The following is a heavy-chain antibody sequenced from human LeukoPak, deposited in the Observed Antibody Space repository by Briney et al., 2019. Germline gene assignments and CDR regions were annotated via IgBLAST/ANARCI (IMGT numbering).Heavy chain of an antibody. V-gene: IGHV4-59*01. D-gene: IGHD2-15*01. CDR2: IYYSGST. Sequence: PSETLSLTCTVSGGSISSYYWSWIRQPPGKGLEWIGYIYYSGSTNYNPSLKSRVTISVDTSKNQFSLKLSSVTAADTAVYYCARGLTLGYCSGGSCLDYWGQGTLVTVSS. CDR3: ARGLTLGYCSGGSCLDY. CDR1: GGSISSYY. J-gene: IGHJ4*02.